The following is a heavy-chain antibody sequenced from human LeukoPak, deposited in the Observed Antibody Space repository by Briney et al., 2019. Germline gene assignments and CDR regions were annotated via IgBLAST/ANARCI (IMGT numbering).Heavy chain of an antibody. J-gene: IGHJ4*02. D-gene: IGHD2-15*01. Sequence: ASVKVSCKASGYTFTSYAMHWVRQAPGQRLEWMGWSNAGNGNTKYSQEFQGRVTMTRDTSTNTAFMELRSLRSDDTAVYYCARGDDGASSSTPKGWWVDYWGQGTLVTVSS. CDR2: SNAGNGNT. CDR3: ARGDDGASSSTPKGWWVDY. V-gene: IGHV1-3*02. CDR1: GYTFTSYA.